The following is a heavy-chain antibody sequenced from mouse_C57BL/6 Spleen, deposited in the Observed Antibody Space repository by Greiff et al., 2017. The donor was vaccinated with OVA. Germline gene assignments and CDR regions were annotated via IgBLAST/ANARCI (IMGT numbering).Heavy chain of an antibody. CDR3: ARNGYDGGLHYFDY. D-gene: IGHD2-2*01. V-gene: IGHV2-2*01. Sequence: QVQLKESGPGLVQPSQRLSITCTVSGFSLTSYGVHWVRQSPGKGLEWLGVIWSGGSTDYNAAFISRLSISKDNSKSQVFFKMNSLQADDTAIYYCARNGYDGGLHYFDYWGQGTTLTVSS. CDR1: GFSLTSYG. J-gene: IGHJ2*01. CDR2: IWSGGST.